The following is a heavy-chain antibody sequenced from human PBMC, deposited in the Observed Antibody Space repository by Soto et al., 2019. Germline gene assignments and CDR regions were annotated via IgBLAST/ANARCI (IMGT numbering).Heavy chain of an antibody. J-gene: IGHJ4*02. CDR3: ARQWELGSEEFDY. CDR1: GFTFSSYS. Sequence: EVQLVESGGGLVQPGGSLRLSCAASGFTFSSYSMNWVRQAPGKGLEWVSYISSSSSTIYYADTVKGRFTISRDNAKNSLYLQMNSLRDEDTAVYYCARQWELGSEEFDYWGQGTLLTVSS. V-gene: IGHV3-48*02. CDR2: ISSSSSTI. D-gene: IGHD1-26*01.